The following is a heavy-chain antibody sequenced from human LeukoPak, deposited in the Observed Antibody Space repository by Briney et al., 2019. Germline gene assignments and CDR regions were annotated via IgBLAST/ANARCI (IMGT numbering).Heavy chain of an antibody. Sequence: GSLRLSCAASGFTFSRYSMNWVRQAPGKGLEWVSSTSISSSYIYYADSVKGRFTMSRDNAKNSLYLQMNSLRAEDTAVYYCARVEDYDILTGFDYWGQGTLVTVSS. V-gene: IGHV3-21*01. D-gene: IGHD3-9*01. J-gene: IGHJ4*02. CDR1: GFTFSRYS. CDR3: ARVEDYDILTGFDY. CDR2: TSISSSYI.